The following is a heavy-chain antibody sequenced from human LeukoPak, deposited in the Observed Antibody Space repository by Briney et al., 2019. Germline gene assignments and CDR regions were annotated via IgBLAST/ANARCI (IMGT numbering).Heavy chain of an antibody. Sequence: SVKVSCKASGGTFSSYAISWVRQAPGQGLEWMGGIIPIFGTANYAQKFQGRVTITADESTSTAYMELSSLRSEDTAVYYCASGDSWGCPTCDYCYYYGMDVWGQGTTVTVSS. CDR3: ASGDSWGCPTCDYCYYYGMDV. V-gene: IGHV1-69*01. CDR2: IIPIFGTA. CDR1: GGTFSSYA. J-gene: IGHJ6*02. D-gene: IGHD3-16*01.